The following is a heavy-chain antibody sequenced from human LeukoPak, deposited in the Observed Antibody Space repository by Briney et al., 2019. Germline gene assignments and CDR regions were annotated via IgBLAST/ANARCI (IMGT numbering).Heavy chain of an antibody. J-gene: IGHJ5*02. Sequence: ASVKVSCKASGYTFSNYAISWVRQAPGQGLEWMGWIGAYNGNPDYTQSLQGRVTMTTDTSTSTAYMELRSLRSDDTAVYYCARDRYDILTGYYWFDPWGQGTLVTVSS. CDR3: ARDRYDILTGYYWFDP. V-gene: IGHV1-18*01. D-gene: IGHD3-9*01. CDR2: IGAYNGNP. CDR1: GYTFSNYA.